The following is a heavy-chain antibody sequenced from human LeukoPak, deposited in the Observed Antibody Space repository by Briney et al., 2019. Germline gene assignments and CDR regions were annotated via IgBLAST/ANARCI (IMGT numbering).Heavy chain of an antibody. V-gene: IGHV3-7*01. CDR3: VTKEPSTSGWSY. J-gene: IGHJ4*02. CDR2: IKEDGSEK. CDR1: GFTFSSYS. Sequence: GGSLRLSCAASGFTFSSYSLNWVRQAPGKGLERVANIKEDGSEKNYVDSVKGRFTISRDNAENSVYLQMNDLRAEDTGVYYCVTKEPSTSGWSYWGQGTLVTVSS. D-gene: IGHD6-19*01.